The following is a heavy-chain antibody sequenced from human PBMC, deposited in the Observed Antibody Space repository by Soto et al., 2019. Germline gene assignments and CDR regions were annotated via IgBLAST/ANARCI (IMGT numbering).Heavy chain of an antibody. CDR2: IIPIFGTS. V-gene: IGHV1-69*13. CDR3: ARNSVHYDILTGPFDP. J-gene: IGHJ5*02. D-gene: IGHD3-9*01. Sequence: SVKVSCKASGGTFSSYAISWVRQAPGQGLDLLGGIIPIFGTSNYAQKFQGRVTITPDESTSTAYMELSSLRSEDTVFFYCARNSVHYDILTGPFDPWGQGTLVTVSS. CDR1: GGTFSSYA.